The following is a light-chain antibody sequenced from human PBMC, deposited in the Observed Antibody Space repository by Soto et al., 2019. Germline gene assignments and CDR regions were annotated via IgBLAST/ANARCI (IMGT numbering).Light chain of an antibody. V-gene: IGLV2-14*01. CDR2: EVT. J-gene: IGLJ3*02. Sequence: QSALTQPASVSGSPGQSITISCTGTSSDVGGYNYVSWYQQHPGKVPKLIIYEVTNRPSGVSNRFSGSKSGNTASLTISGLQPEDEADYYCLSYTSANTRVFGGGTKLTVL. CDR3: LSYTSANTRV. CDR1: SSDVGGYNY.